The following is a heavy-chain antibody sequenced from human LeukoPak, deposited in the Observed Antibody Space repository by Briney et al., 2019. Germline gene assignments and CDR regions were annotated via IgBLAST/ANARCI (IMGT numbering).Heavy chain of an antibody. D-gene: IGHD3-16*01. CDR2: IYYSGST. V-gene: IGHV4-59*08. CDR1: GGSISSYY. CDR3: ARRFDYVWGSSYYFDY. Sequence: PSETLSLTCTVSGGSISSYYWSWIRQPPGKGLEWIGYIYYSGSTNYNPSLKSRVTISVDTSKNQFSLKLSSVTAADTAVYYCARRFDYVWGSSYYFDYWGQGTLVTVSS. J-gene: IGHJ4*02.